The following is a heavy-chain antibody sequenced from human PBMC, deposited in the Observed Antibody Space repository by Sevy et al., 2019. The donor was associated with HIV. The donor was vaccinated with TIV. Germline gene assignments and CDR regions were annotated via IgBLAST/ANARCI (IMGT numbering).Heavy chain of an antibody. CDR1: EFIFSYYG. V-gene: IGHV3-30*18. Sequence: GGSLRLSCAASEFIFSYYGIHWVRQAPGKGLEWVAIISNDGNSEYYADSVKGRFIIFRDNSKNTVYLQMNSLRAEDSAVYYCAKDQRGYYYGMDVWGQGTTVTVSS. CDR3: AKDQRGYYYGMDV. CDR2: ISNDGNSE. J-gene: IGHJ6*02.